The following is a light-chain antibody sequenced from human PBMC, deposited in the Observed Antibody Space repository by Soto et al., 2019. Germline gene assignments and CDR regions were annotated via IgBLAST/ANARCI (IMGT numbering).Light chain of an antibody. CDR1: SSDVDNYNY. J-gene: IGLJ1*01. V-gene: IGLV2-14*01. CDR2: MVS. Sequence: QSVLTQPASVSGSPGQSMTISCTGTSSDVDNYNYVSWYQQYPGRVPKLLIYMVSNRPSGVSNRFSGSKSGNTASLTISGLQAEDEADYFCTSPTPGSLYVFGTGTKLTVL. CDR3: TSPTPGSLYV.